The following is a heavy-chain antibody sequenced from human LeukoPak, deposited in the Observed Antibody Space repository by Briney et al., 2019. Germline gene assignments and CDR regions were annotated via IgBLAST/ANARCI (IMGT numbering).Heavy chain of an antibody. CDR3: AKGNGVSCYSATDY. Sequence: GGSLRLSCAASGFTFSNYAMTWVRQAPGKGLEWVPGISSSGDSTYYADSMKGRFTISRDNSKNTLYLQMNSLRAEDTAVYYCAKGNGVSCYSATDYWGQGTLVTVSS. D-gene: IGHD2-15*01. CDR2: ISSSGDST. CDR1: GFTFSNYA. J-gene: IGHJ4*02. V-gene: IGHV3-23*01.